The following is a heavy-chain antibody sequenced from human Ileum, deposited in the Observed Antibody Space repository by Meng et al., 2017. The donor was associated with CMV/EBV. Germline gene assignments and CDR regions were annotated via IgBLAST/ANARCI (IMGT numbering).Heavy chain of an antibody. CDR2: IKHDGSDK. CDR1: GFTFSTYW. Sequence: GGSLRLSCAASGFTFSTYWMSWVRQAPGKGLEWVANIKHDGSDKYYVASVKGRFTISRDSAKNSVYLQMNNLRAEDTAVYYCARDRDSTGYFFYYFDYWGQGALVTVSS. J-gene: IGHJ4*02. V-gene: IGHV3-7*01. D-gene: IGHD3-22*01. CDR3: ARDRDSTGYFFYYFDY.